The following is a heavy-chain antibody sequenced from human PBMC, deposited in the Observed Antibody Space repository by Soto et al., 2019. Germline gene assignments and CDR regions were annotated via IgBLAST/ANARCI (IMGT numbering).Heavy chain of an antibody. Sequence: EVQLVESGGGLIQPGRSLRLSCAASGFTFVDYAMHWVRQPPGKGLKWVSTISWNSGSISYADSVRGRFTISRDNAKNALYLQMNSLRVEDTALYYCAKDHGGGTYFFYTYMDVWGKGTTVTVS. V-gene: IGHV3-9*01. CDR3: AKDHGGGTYFFYTYMDV. CDR2: ISWNSGSI. CDR1: GFTFVDYA. D-gene: IGHD3-16*01. J-gene: IGHJ6*03.